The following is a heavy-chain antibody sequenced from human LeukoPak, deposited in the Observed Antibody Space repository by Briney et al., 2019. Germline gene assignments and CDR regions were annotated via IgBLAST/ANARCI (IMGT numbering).Heavy chain of an antibody. CDR3: TKGTIWLPFDY. CDR2: ISGSGGST. CDR1: GFTFSNYA. Sequence: GGSLRLSCAASGFTFSNYAMSWARQAPGKGLEWVSAISGSGGSTYYADSVKGRFTISRDNSKNTLYLQMNSLRAEDTAVYYCTKGTIWLPFDYWGQGSLVTVSS. D-gene: IGHD5-18*01. V-gene: IGHV3-23*01. J-gene: IGHJ4*02.